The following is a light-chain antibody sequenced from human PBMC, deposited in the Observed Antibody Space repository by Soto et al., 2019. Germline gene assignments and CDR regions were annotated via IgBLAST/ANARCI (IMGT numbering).Light chain of an antibody. CDR3: QQYDEWPIT. CDR1: SNVKTR. CDR2: DAF. J-gene: IGKJ4*01. Sequence: EKVMTQSPATLSVSPGERATLSCRASSNVKTRLAWYQQKPGQAPRLLIYDAFTRATGIPARFSGSASGTEFTLSISSLQSEDFAFYYCQQYDEWPITFGGGTKVEIK. V-gene: IGKV3-15*01.